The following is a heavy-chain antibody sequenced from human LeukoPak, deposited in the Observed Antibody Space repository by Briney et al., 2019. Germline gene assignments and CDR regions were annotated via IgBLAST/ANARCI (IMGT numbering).Heavy chain of an antibody. D-gene: IGHD3-3*01. CDR2: IYTSGST. J-gene: IGHJ4*02. Sequence: SETLSLTCTVSGGSISSYYWSGFRQPPGKGREWIGYIYTSGSTNYNPSLRSRVTISVETSKNKLCLKLRSVTAAETAVCYLASYTRYDFWSGYTFDYWGQGTMVTVSS. CDR1: GGSISSYY. CDR3: ASYTRYDFWSGYTFDY. V-gene: IGHV4-4*09.